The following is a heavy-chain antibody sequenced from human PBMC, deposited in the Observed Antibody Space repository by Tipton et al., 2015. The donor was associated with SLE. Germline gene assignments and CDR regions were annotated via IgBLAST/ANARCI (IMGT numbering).Heavy chain of an antibody. V-gene: IGHV4-59*01. Sequence: LRLSCAVYGGTSRDYFWSWIRQPPGKGLEWIGCIYYSGSTNYNPPLKSRVTISVDTSKNQFSLKLSSVTAADTAVYYCAGASRWLASKYFQYWGQGTLVTVSS. CDR1: GGTSRDYF. D-gene: IGHD6-19*01. J-gene: IGHJ1*01. CDR3: AGASRWLASKYFQY. CDR2: IYYSGST.